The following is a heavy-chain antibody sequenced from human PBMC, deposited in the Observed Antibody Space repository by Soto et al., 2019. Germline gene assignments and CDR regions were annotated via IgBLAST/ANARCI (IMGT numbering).Heavy chain of an antibody. CDR1: GYTFTSYG. J-gene: IGHJ5*02. V-gene: IGHV1-18*01. D-gene: IGHD3-22*01. Sequence: ASVKVSCKASGYTFTSYGISWVRQAPGQGLEWMGWISAYNGNANYAQKLQGRVTMTTDTSTSTAYMELRSLRSDDTAVYYCARDYYDSSGYSNWFDPWGQGTLVTVSS. CDR3: ARDYYDSSGYSNWFDP. CDR2: ISAYNGNA.